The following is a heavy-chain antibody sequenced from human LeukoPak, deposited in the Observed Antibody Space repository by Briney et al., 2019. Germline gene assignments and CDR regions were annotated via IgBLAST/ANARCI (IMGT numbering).Heavy chain of an antibody. CDR3: AKGGRLQITDY. CDR1: GLTFSNHA. Sequence: GGSLRLSCAASGLTFSNHAMTWVRQAPGKGLEWVSTISGLGDKAYYVDSVKGRFTISRDNSMNTLYLQMNSLRGEDMALYYCAKGGRLQITDYWGQGTLVTVSS. V-gene: IGHV3-23*01. D-gene: IGHD2-15*01. CDR2: ISGLGDKA. J-gene: IGHJ4*02.